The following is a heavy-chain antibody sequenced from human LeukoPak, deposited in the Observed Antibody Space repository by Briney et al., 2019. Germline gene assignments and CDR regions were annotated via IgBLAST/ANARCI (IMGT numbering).Heavy chain of an antibody. D-gene: IGHD3-9*01. Sequence: GGSLRLSCAASGFTFSSYGMHWVRQAPGKGLEWVAVIWYDGSNKYYADSVKGRFTISRDNSKNTLYLRMNSLRAEDTAVYYCARDERESGILTGYYPFDYWGQGTLVTVSS. CDR2: IWYDGSNK. CDR3: ARDERESGILTGYYPFDY. J-gene: IGHJ4*02. V-gene: IGHV3-33*01. CDR1: GFTFSSYG.